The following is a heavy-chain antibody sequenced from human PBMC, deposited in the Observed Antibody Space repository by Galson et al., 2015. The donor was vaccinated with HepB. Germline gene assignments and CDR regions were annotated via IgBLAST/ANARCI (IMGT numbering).Heavy chain of an antibody. CDR3: AKDRGSYHYDAFDI. CDR1: GFTFSSYG. Sequence: SLRLSCAASGFTFSSYGMHWVRQAPGKGLEWVAVISYDGSNKYYADSVKGRFTISRDNSKNTLYLQMNSLRAEDTAVYYCAKDRGSYHYDAFDIWGQGTIVTVSS. J-gene: IGHJ3*02. D-gene: IGHD1-26*01. V-gene: IGHV3-30*18. CDR2: ISYDGSNK.